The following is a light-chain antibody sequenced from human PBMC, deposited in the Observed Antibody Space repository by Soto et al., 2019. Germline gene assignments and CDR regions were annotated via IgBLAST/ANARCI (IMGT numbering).Light chain of an antibody. V-gene: IGKV3-11*01. J-gene: IGKJ2*01. CDR3: QQRSNWPYT. Sequence: EIVLTQSPATLSLSPGERATLSCRASQSVSSYLAWYQQKPGQAPRLLIYDTSSRATGIPARFSGSGSGTDFSLTISILDPEDLAVYYCQQRSNWPYTFGQGTKLEIK. CDR1: QSVSSY. CDR2: DTS.